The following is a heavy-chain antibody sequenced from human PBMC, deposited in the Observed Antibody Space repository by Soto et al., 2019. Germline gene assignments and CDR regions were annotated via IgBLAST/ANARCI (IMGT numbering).Heavy chain of an antibody. V-gene: IGHV1-2*04. J-gene: IGHJ4*02. Sequence: QVQLVQSGAEVKKPGASVKVSCKASGYTFTGYYMHWVRQAPGQGLEWMGWINPNSGGTNYPQKFQGWVTMTRDTSISTAYMELSRLRSDDTAVYYCARVNYDILTGYSSYYFDYWGQGTLVTVSS. CDR1: GYTFTGYY. CDR2: INPNSGGT. D-gene: IGHD3-9*01. CDR3: ARVNYDILTGYSSYYFDY.